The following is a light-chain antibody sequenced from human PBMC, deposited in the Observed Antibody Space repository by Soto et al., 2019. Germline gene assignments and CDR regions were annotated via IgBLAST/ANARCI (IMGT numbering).Light chain of an antibody. Sequence: EIVLTQSPGTLSLSPGERATLSCRASQSVSSSYLAWYQQKPGQAPGLLVYDASNRATGIPTRFSGSGSGTDFTLTISSLQPDDFATYYCQQYNSYWTFGQGTKVDIK. CDR2: DAS. J-gene: IGKJ1*01. CDR1: QSVSSSY. CDR3: QQYNSYWT. V-gene: IGKV3-20*01.